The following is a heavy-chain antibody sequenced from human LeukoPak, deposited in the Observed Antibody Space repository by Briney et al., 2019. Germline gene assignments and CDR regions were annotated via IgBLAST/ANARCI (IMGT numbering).Heavy chain of an antibody. CDR3: GGSIAVAVRTDYYYYGMDV. CDR1: GGTFSSYA. CDR2: MNPNSGNT. D-gene: IGHD6-19*01. Sequence: ASVKVSCKASGGTFSSYAISWVRQATGQGLEWMGWMNPNSGNTGYAQKFQGRVTMTRNTSISTAYMELSSLRSEDTAVYYCGGSIAVAVRTDYYYYGMDVWGQGTTVTVSS. J-gene: IGHJ6*02. V-gene: IGHV1-8*02.